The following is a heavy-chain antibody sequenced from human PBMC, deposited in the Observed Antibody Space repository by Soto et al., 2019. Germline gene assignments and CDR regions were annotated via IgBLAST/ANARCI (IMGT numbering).Heavy chain of an antibody. V-gene: IGHV4-59*08. CDR3: ARSYYDSTGFAVDP. CDR2: MYFGGSF. J-gene: IGHJ5*02. CDR1: GGSFSGYY. Sequence: SETLSLTCAVDGGSFSGYYWSWIRQPPGKGLEWIGFMYFGGSFNYNPSLTSRVTLSVETSKNQFSMRVTSVTAADTAVYYCARSYYDSTGFAVDPWGQGTLVTVSS. D-gene: IGHD3-22*01.